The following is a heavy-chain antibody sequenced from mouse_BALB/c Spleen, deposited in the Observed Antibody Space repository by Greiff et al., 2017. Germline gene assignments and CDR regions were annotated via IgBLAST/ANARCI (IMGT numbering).Heavy chain of an antibody. CDR3: ARDDYEYFDY. CDR2: LYPYNGGT. V-gene: IGHV1S29*02. J-gene: IGHJ2*01. Sequence: EVQLQQSGPELVKPGASVKISCKASGYTFTDYNMHWVKQSHGKSLEWIGYLYPYNGGTGYNQKFKSKATLTVDNSSSTAYMQLSSLTSEDSAVYYCARDDYEYFDYWGQGTTLTVSS. CDR1: GYTFTDYN. D-gene: IGHD2-4*01.